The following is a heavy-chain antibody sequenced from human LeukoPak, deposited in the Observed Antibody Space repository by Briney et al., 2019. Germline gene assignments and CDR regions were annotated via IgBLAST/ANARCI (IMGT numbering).Heavy chain of an antibody. CDR1: GYTFTSYG. CDR3: ARQLLWFGELQPNWFDP. CDR2: ISAYNGNT. D-gene: IGHD3-10*01. Sequence: ASVKVSCKASGYTFTSYGIRWVRQAPGQGLEWMGWISAYNGNTNYAQKLQGRVTMTTDTSTSTAYMELRSLRSDDTAVYYCARQLLWFGELQPNWFDPWGQGTLVTVSS. J-gene: IGHJ5*02. V-gene: IGHV1-18*01.